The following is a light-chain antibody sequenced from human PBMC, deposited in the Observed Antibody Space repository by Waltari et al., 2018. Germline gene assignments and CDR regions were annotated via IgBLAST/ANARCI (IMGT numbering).Light chain of an antibody. CDR2: GAS. Sequence: EIVMTQSPATLSVSPGERATLSCRASQSVSSNLAWYQQKPGQAPRLLIYGASTRATGIPAMFSGSGSGTEFTLTISSLLSEDFAVYYCQQYNNWPLMYTFGQGTKLEIK. CDR3: QQYNNWPLMYT. V-gene: IGKV3-15*01. CDR1: QSVSSN. J-gene: IGKJ2*01.